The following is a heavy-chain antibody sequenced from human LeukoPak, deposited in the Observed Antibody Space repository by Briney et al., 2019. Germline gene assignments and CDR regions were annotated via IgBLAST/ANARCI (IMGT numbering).Heavy chain of an antibody. D-gene: IGHD3-22*01. J-gene: IGHJ3*02. V-gene: IGHV3-7*03. CDR1: GFTFSNYW. CDR2: IKTDGSEK. CDR3: AKAKITLIVVANPNSGALDI. Sequence: GGSLRLSCEGSGFTFSNYWMGWVRQAPGKGLQWVANIKTDGSEKYYVDSVKGRFTISRDNSNNTLYLQMNSLRAEDTALYYCAKAKITLIVVANPNSGALDIWGQGTMVTVSS.